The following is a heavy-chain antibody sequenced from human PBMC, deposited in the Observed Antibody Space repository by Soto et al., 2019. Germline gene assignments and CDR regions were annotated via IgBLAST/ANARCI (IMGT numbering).Heavy chain of an antibody. V-gene: IGHV4-31*10. CDR3: ARSFDFSSYGWLDP. D-gene: IGHD5-18*01. CDR2: IYYSRST. CDR1: GGSISSGGCC. Sequence: SETLSLTCTVSGGSISSGGCCWSWIRQHPGKGLNGIGYIYYSRSTSYNPSLKGTVSLAVSQSQIYSSLKPSSATDADVAVYSCARSFDFSSYGWLDPWGQGTLVTGS. J-gene: IGHJ5*02.